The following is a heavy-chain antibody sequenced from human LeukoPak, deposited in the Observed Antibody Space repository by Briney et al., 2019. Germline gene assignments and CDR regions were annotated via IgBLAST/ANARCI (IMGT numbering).Heavy chain of an antibody. CDR2: LSNSGST. Sequence: PSETLSLTCTVSGGSISSGNYYWGWIRQHPGESLEWIGSLSNSGSTFYNPSLKSRVTISVDTSKNQFSLKLSSVTAADAAVYYCARGPQYYFDYWGQGTLVTVSS. CDR1: GGSISSGNYY. J-gene: IGHJ4*02. V-gene: IGHV4-39*07. CDR3: ARGPQYYFDY.